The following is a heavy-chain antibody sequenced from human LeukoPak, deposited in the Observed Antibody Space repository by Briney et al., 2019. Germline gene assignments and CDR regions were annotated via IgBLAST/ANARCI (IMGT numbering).Heavy chain of an antibody. V-gene: IGHV5-51*01. CDR2: IYPGDSDT. CDR1: GYSFTSYW. Sequence: GESLKISCKGSGYSFTSYWVGWVRQMPGKGLEWMGIIYPGDSDTRYSPSFQGQVTISADKSISTAYLQWSSLKASDTAMYYCARSGRGYDYGGGFDYWGQGTLVTVSS. J-gene: IGHJ4*02. CDR3: ARSGRGYDYGGGFDY. D-gene: IGHD5-12*01.